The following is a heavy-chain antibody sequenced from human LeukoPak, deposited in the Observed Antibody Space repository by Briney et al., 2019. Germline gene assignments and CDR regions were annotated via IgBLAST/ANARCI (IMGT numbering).Heavy chain of an antibody. V-gene: IGHV4-39*06. CDR2: IYYSGST. Sequence: SETLSLTCTVSGGSISSSSYYWGWIRQPPGKGLEWIGSIYYSGSTYYNPSLKSRVTISVDTSKNQFPLKLSSVTAADTAVYYCARVAAEDYYYYYMDVWGKGTTVTVSS. CDR1: GGSISSSSYY. CDR3: ARVAAEDYYYYYMDV. J-gene: IGHJ6*03. D-gene: IGHD6-13*01.